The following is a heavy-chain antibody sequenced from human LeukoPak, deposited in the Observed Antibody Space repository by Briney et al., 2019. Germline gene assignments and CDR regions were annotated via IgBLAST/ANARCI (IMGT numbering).Heavy chain of an antibody. D-gene: IGHD6-13*01. CDR3: VKDIAAARDY. V-gene: IGHV3-64D*09. CDR1: GLTFSGYA. Sequence: GGSLRLSCSASGLTFSGYAMHWVRQAPGKGLEYVSAISSNGGSTYYADSVKGRFTISRDNSKNTLYLQMSSLRAEDTAVYYCVKDIAAARDYWGQGTLVTVSS. CDR2: ISSNGGST. J-gene: IGHJ4*02.